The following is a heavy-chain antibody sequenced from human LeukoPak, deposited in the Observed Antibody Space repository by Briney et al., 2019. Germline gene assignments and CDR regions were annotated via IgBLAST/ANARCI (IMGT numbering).Heavy chain of an antibody. Sequence: PGGSLRVSCTACGFTFSHYWMDGVRQAAGKGLEWVANINQDGRVKYYVDSVKGRFTISRDNTKSSLSLRMDSLRDDDTAVYYCSRSLEYLGQGTLVTVSS. V-gene: IGHV3-7*01. CDR3: SRSLEY. J-gene: IGHJ4*02. CDR2: INQDGRVK. CDR1: GFTFSHYW.